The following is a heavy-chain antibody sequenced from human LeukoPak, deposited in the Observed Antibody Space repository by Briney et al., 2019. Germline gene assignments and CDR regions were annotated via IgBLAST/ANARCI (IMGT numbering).Heavy chain of an antibody. Sequence: SVKVSCKASGGTFSSYAISGVRQAPGQGLEWMGGIIPIFGTANYAQKFQGRVTITADESTSTAYMELSSLRSEDTAVYYCARMAASYGDYRDNWGQGTLVTVSS. CDR1: GGTFSSYA. J-gene: IGHJ4*02. V-gene: IGHV1-69*01. D-gene: IGHD4-17*01. CDR3: ARMAASYGDYRDN. CDR2: IIPIFGTA.